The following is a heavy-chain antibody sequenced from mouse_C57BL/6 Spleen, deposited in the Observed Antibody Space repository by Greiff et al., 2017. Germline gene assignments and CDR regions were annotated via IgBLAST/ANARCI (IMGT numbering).Heavy chain of an antibody. Sequence: EVQLVESEGGLVQPGSSMKLSCTASGFTFSDYYMAWVRQVPEKGLEWVANINYDGSSTYYLDSLKSRFIISRDNAKNILYLQMSSLKSEDTATYYCARKGDGAWFAYWGQGTLVTVSA. CDR1: GFTFSDYY. D-gene: IGHD1-1*01. V-gene: IGHV5-16*01. CDR3: ARKGDGAWFAY. J-gene: IGHJ3*01. CDR2: INYDGSST.